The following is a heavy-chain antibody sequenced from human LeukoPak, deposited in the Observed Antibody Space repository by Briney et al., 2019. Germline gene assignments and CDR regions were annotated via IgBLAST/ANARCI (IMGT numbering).Heavy chain of an antibody. CDR3: ARGGYYDVLTGLNRFYLDY. CDR2: IHYSGST. V-gene: IGHV4-59*01. Sequence: KPSETLSLTCIVSDGSIDSFSWSWIRRPPGKGLEWIGYIHYSGSTNYNPSLKSRVTMSIDTSKSQFSLKLSSVTAADTAVYYCARGGYYDVLTGLNRFYLDYWGQGTLVTVSS. J-gene: IGHJ4*02. CDR1: DGSIDSFS. D-gene: IGHD3-9*01.